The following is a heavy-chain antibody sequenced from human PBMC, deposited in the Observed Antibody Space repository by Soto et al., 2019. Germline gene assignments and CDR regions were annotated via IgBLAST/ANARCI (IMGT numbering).Heavy chain of an antibody. J-gene: IGHJ4*02. Sequence: GGSLRLSCAASGFTFSSYWMNWVRQTPGKGLEWVANINQDGNEDNLLDSVKGRFTISRDNAKNSLFLQMNSLRVDDTAVYYCARTGDGHHDFLDYWGQGALVTVSS. D-gene: IGHD1-1*01. V-gene: IGHV3-7*01. CDR3: ARTGDGHHDFLDY. CDR2: INQDGNED. CDR1: GFTFSSYW.